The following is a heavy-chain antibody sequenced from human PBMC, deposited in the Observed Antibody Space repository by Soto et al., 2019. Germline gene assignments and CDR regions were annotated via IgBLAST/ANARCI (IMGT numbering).Heavy chain of an antibody. D-gene: IGHD2-2*01. Sequence: QVQLQESGPGLVKPSETLSLTCTVSGGSVSSGSYYWSWIRQPPGKGLEWIGYIYYSGSTNYNPSLKSRVTISVDTSKNQCSLKLSSVTAADTAVYYCASADIVLVPAALHVWGQGPTVAVSS. J-gene: IGHJ6*02. CDR3: ASADIVLVPAALHV. CDR2: IYYSGST. CDR1: GGSVSSGSYY. V-gene: IGHV4-61*01.